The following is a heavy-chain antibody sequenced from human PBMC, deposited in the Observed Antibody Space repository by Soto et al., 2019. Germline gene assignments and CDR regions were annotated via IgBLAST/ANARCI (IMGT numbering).Heavy chain of an antibody. V-gene: IGHV3-30*04. CDR2: ISYDGSNK. J-gene: IGHJ3*02. CDR1: GFTFSSYA. Sequence: GGSLRLSCAASGFTFSSYAMHWVRQAPGKGLEWVAVISYDGSNKYYADSVKGRFTISRDNSKNTLYLQMNSLRAEDTAVYYCATLQRDPHDAFDIWGQGTMVTVSS. CDR3: ATLQRDPHDAFDI.